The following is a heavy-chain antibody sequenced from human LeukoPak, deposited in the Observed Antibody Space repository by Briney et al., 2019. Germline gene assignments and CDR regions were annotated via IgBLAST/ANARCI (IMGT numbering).Heavy chain of an antibody. Sequence: GGSLRLSCAASGFTFSDYYMSWIRQAPGKGLEWVSYISSSGSTIYYADSVKGRFTISRDNAKNSLYLQMNSLRAEDTAVYYCASWGHYVWGSYRPDYWGQGTLVTVSS. D-gene: IGHD3-16*02. J-gene: IGHJ4*02. CDR1: GFTFSDYY. V-gene: IGHV3-11*04. CDR3: ASWGHYVWGSYRPDY. CDR2: ISSSGSTI.